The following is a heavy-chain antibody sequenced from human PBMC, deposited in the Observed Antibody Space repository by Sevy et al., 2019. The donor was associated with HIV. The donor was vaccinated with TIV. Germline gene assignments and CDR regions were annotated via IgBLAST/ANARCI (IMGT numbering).Heavy chain of an antibody. CDR1: GFTFSNYW. D-gene: IGHD3-22*01. CDR3: ARPYRTDPFYYSGSSGYYYPTYFDY. J-gene: IGHJ4*02. Sequence: GGSLRLSCAASGFTFSNYWMSWVRQAPWKGLEWVANIRQDRSEKCFVDSVKGRFAISRDNAKNSLYLQMKSLRAEDTAVYYCARPYRTDPFYYSGSSGYYYPTYFDYWGQGTLVTVSS. V-gene: IGHV3-7*01. CDR2: IRQDRSEK.